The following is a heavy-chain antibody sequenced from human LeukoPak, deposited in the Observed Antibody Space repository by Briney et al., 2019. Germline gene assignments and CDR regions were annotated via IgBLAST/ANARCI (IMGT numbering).Heavy chain of an antibody. D-gene: IGHD3-22*01. CDR3: ARDSATQFDSSGYWNWFDP. Sequence: GGSLRLPCAASGFTVSDNYMTWVRQAPGKGLEWVSVIYSGGSTYYADSVKGRFTISRDNSKNTLYLQMNSLRAEDTAVYYCARDSATQFDSSGYWNWFDPWGQGTLVTVSS. V-gene: IGHV3-66*01. J-gene: IGHJ5*02. CDR1: GFTVSDNY. CDR2: IYSGGST.